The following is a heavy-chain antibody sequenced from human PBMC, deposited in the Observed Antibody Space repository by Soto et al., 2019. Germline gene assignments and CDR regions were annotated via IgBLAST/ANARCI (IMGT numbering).Heavy chain of an antibody. V-gene: IGHV4-4*02. D-gene: IGHD7-27*01. CDR2: IQHIGTT. Sequence: QVQLQESGPGLVKPSGILSLTCAVSCGSLTTFNLWSWVRQPPGKGLEWIGEIQHIGTTNYNPSLDSGVTISLAKSRNHFSLTLISVTAADAVVYYCAITEEGAFHIWGQGKMITVSS. CDR3: AITEEGAFHI. CDR1: CGSLTTFNL. J-gene: IGHJ3*02.